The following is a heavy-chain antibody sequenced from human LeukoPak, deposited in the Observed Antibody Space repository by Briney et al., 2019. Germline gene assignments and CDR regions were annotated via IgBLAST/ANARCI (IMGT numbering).Heavy chain of an antibody. Sequence: GGSLRLSCAASGFTFSSYSMNWVRQAPGKGLEWVSSISSSGSYIYYADSVKGRFTISRDNAKNSLYLQMNSLRAEDTAVYYCAKDQWDDSSGFDYWGQGTLVTVSS. CDR2: ISSSGSYI. J-gene: IGHJ4*02. CDR3: AKDQWDDSSGFDY. CDR1: GFTFSSYS. D-gene: IGHD3-22*01. V-gene: IGHV3-21*01.